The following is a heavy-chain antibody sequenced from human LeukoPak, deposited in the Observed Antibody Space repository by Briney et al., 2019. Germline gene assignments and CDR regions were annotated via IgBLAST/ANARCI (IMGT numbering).Heavy chain of an antibody. D-gene: IGHD3-3*01. J-gene: IGHJ5*02. CDR3: ARGPSPWYDDNWFDP. V-gene: IGHV4-38-2*02. CDR2: IYQSETA. Sequence: SETLSLTCTVSGYSISSGYFWGWMRQPPGKGLEWIGSIYQSETAHYNPSLKSRVTISVDTSKNQFSLKLSSVTAADTAVYYCARGPSPWYDDNWFDPWGQGTLVTVSS. CDR1: GYSISSGYF.